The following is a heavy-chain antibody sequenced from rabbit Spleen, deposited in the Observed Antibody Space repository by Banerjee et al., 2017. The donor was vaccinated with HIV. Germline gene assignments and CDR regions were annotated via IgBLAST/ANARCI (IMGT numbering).Heavy chain of an antibody. D-gene: IGHD6-1*01. Sequence: QEQLVESGGGLVKPQGSLKLSCTASGFSFSNKAVMCWVRQTPGKGLEWIACIRAGSTGSTAYASWAKGRFTISKASSTTMTLKMTSLTAADTATYFCARDDGSYDYIDGYFNLWGQGTLVTVS. CDR1: GFSFSNKAV. J-gene: IGHJ4*01. V-gene: IGHV1S45*01. CDR3: ARDDGSYDYIDGYFNL. CDR2: IRAGSTGST.